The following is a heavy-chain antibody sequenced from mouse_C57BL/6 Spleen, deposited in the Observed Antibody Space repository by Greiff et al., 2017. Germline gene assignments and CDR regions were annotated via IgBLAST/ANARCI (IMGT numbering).Heavy chain of an antibody. CDR1: GFTFTDYS. CDR3: VKVRYWDPYFDV. D-gene: IGHD4-1*01. CDR2: IRNKANGYTT. V-gene: IGHV7-4*01. Sequence: EVMLVESGGGLVPPGASLRLSCAASGFTFTDYSMSWVRQPPGKAPEWLALIRNKANGYTTEYPASVKGRFTISRDNSQNILYLQMNTLRAEDSATYYCVKVRYWDPYFDVWGTGTTVTVSS. J-gene: IGHJ1*03.